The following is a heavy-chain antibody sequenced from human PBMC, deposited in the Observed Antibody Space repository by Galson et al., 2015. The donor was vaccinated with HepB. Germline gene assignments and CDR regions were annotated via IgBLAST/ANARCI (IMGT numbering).Heavy chain of an antibody. CDR2: IWYDGSNK. J-gene: IGHJ4*02. D-gene: IGHD6-13*01. CDR3: AMPNSSSWYGVPYYFDY. CDR1: GFTFSSYG. Sequence: SLRLSCAASGFTFSSYGMHWVRQAPGKGLEWVAVIWYDGSNKYYADSVKGRFTISRDNSKNTLYLQMNSLRAEDTAVYYCAMPNSSSWYGVPYYFDYWGQGTLVTVSS. V-gene: IGHV3-33*08.